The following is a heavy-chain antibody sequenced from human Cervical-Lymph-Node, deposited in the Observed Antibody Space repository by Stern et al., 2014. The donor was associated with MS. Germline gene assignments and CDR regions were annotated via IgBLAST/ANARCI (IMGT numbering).Heavy chain of an antibody. V-gene: IGHV4-61*01. CDR3: TRGVRV. CDR2: ISYSGST. Sequence: QLQLQESDPGLLKPSETLSLTCTVSGGSVNTVSYYWSWVRQPPGKGLEWIGYISYSGSTKYNPYLKSRVNISVDTSKNQFSLNLRSVTAADTAVYYCTRGVRVWGQGTTVTVSS. J-gene: IGHJ6*02. CDR1: GGSVNTVSYY.